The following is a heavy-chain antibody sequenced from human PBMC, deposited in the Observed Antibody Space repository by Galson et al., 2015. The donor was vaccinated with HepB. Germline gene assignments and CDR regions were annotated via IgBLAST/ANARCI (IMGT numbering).Heavy chain of an antibody. J-gene: IGHJ6*02. CDR3: ARGHSGYDLPTLTYYYGMDV. CDR1: GGSISSYY. Sequence: SETLSLTCTVSGGSISSYYWSWIRQPPGKGLEWIGYIYYSGSTNYNPSLKSRVTISVDTSKSQFSLKLSSVTAADTAVYYCARGHSGYDLPTLTYYYGMDVWGQGTTVTVSS. D-gene: IGHD5-12*01. CDR2: IYYSGST. V-gene: IGHV4-59*01.